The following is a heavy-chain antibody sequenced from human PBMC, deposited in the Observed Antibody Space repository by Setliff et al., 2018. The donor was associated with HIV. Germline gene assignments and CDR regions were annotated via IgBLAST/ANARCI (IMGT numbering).Heavy chain of an antibody. CDR3: ATRTDYYYYYYMDV. V-gene: IGHV1-8*02. CDR1: GYTFTNYD. J-gene: IGHJ6*03. Sequence: ASVKVSCKPSGYTFTNYDINWVRQAAGQGLEWMGWMNPDSRNTGYAQRFEGSVTMSWDTSISTAYMELNNVKFEDTAVYYCATRTDYYYYYYMDVWGKGTTVTVSS. CDR2: MNPDSRNT.